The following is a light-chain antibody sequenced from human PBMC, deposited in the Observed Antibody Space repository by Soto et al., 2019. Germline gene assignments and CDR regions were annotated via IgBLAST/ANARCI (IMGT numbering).Light chain of an antibody. CDR2: EVD. Sequence: QSALTQPASVSGSPGQSITISCTGTYTDVVGYNRVSWYQHHAGKGPKMLIFEVDNRPSRISDRFSGSKSGDTASLTISDLQAEDEADYYCVSYIESSLTHWVFGGGTKVTVL. CDR1: YTDVVGYNR. V-gene: IGLV2-14*01. CDR3: VSYIESSLTHWV. J-gene: IGLJ3*02.